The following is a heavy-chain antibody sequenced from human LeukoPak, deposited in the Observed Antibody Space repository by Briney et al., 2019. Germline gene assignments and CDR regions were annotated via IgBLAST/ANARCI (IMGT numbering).Heavy chain of an antibody. CDR2: IYYSGST. J-gene: IGHJ5*02. Sequence: SETLSLTCTVSGGSISSYYWSWIRQSPGKGLEWIGYIYYSGSTNYNPSLKSRVTISVDTSKNQFSLKLSSVTAADTAVYYCARGTNDDWFDPWGQGTLVTVSS. V-gene: IGHV4-59*08. CDR3: ARGTNDDWFDP. D-gene: IGHD1-1*01. CDR1: GGSISSYY.